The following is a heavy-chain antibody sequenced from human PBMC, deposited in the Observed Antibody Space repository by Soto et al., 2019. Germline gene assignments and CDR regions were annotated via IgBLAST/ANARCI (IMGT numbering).Heavy chain of an antibody. CDR3: ARDTGALKYYDFWSGYYTGMGIDY. CDR1: GYSISSGYY. D-gene: IGHD3-3*01. V-gene: IGHV4-38-2*02. Sequence: XGTLSLTCAVSGYSISSGYYWCWIRQPPGKGLEWIGSIYHSGSTYYNPSLKSRVTISVDTSKNQFSLKLSSVTAADTAVYYCARDTGALKYYDFWSGYYTGMGIDYWGQGTLVTV. CDR2: IYHSGST. J-gene: IGHJ4*02.